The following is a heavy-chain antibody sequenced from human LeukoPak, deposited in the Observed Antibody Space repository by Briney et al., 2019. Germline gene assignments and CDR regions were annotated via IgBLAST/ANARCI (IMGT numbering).Heavy chain of an antibody. J-gene: IGHJ5*02. CDR1: GGSFSGYY. CDR2: INHSGST. Sequence: KPSETLSLTCAVYGGSFSGYYWSWIRQPPGKGLEWIGEINHSGSTNYNPSLKSRVPISVDTSKNQFSLKLSSVTAADTAVYYCARGSRVPFDPWGQGTLVTVSS. D-gene: IGHD1-1*01. V-gene: IGHV4-34*01. CDR3: ARGSRVPFDP.